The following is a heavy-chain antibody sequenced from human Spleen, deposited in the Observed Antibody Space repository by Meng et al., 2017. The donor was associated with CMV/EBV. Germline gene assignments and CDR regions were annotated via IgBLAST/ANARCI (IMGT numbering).Heavy chain of an antibody. J-gene: IGHJ4*02. CDR3: ARVLDTAMAYFDY. Sequence: SGGSISSSSYYWGWIRQRPGKGLEWIGCIYYSGSTYYNPSLKSRVTISVDTSKNQFSLKLSSVTAADTAVYYCARVLDTAMAYFDYWGQGTLVTVSS. CDR1: GGSISSSSYY. CDR2: IYYSGST. D-gene: IGHD5-18*01. V-gene: IGHV4-39*07.